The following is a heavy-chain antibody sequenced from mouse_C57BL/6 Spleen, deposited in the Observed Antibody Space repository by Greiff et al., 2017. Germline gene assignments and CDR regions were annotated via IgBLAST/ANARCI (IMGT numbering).Heavy chain of an antibody. D-gene: IGHD2-5*01. Sequence: QVQLKQPGTELVKPGASVKLSCKASGYTFTSYWMHWVKQRPGQGLEWIGNINPSYGGTNYNEKFKSKATLTVDKSSSTAYMQLSSLTSEDSAVYYCAREDYSNYAMDYWGQGTSVTVSS. V-gene: IGHV1-53*01. CDR2: INPSYGGT. CDR1: GYTFTSYW. J-gene: IGHJ4*01. CDR3: AREDYSNYAMDY.